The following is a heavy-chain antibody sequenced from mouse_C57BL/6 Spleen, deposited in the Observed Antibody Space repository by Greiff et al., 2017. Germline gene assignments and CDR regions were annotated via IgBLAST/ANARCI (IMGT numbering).Heavy chain of an antibody. V-gene: IGHV3-6*01. CDR2: ISYDGSN. Sequence: EVQLQESGPGLVKPSQSLSLTCSVTGYSITSGYYWNWLRQFPGNKLEWMGYISYDGSNNYNPSLKNRISITRYTSKNQFFLKLNSVTTEDTATYYCARKYDYDEGYAMDYWGQGTSVTVSS. D-gene: IGHD2-4*01. CDR1: GYSITSGYY. CDR3: ARKYDYDEGYAMDY. J-gene: IGHJ4*01.